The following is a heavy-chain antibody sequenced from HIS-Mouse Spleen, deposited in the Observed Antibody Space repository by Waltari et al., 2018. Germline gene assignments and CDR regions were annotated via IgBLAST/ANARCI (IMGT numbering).Heavy chain of an antibody. CDR1: GGSISSSSYY. J-gene: IGHJ2*01. CDR3: AREIPYSSSWYDWYFDL. D-gene: IGHD6-13*01. V-gene: IGHV4-39*07. CDR2: IDYSGST. Sequence: QLQLQESGPGLVKPSETLSLTCTVSGGSISSSSYYWGWIRQPPGKGLEWIGRIDYSGSTYSNPSLKSRVTISVDTSKKQFSLKLSSVTAADTAVYYCAREIPYSSSWYDWYFDLWGRGTLVTVSS.